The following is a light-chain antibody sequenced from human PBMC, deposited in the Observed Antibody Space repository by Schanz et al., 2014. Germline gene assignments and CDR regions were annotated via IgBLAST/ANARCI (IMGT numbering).Light chain of an antibody. V-gene: IGLV2-8*01. CDR1: SSDVGGYNY. Sequence: QSALTQPPSASGSPGQSVAISCTRTSSDVGGYNYVSWYQHHPGKAPKLMIYEGSKRPSGVSNRISGSKSGNTASLTISGVQAEDEADYYCSSYAGRSTHVVFGGGTKLTVL. CDR3: SSYAGRSTHVV. J-gene: IGLJ2*01. CDR2: EGS.